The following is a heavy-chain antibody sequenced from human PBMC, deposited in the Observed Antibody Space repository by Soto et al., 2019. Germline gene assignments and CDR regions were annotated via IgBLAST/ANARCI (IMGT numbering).Heavy chain of an antibody. CDR3: ARLARFPRSSSSPHNWFDP. V-gene: IGHV4-39*01. D-gene: IGHD6-6*01. CDR2: IYYSGST. CDR1: GGSISSSSYY. J-gene: IGHJ5*02. Sequence: SETLSLTCPVSGGSISSSSYYWGWIRQPPGKGREWIGSIYYSGSTYYNPSLKSRVTISVDTSKNQFSLKLSSVTAADTAVYYCARLARFPRSSSSPHNWFDPWGQGTLVTVSA.